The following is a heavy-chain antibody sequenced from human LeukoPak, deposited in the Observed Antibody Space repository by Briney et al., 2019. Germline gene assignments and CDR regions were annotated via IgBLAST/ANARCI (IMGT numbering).Heavy chain of an antibody. V-gene: IGHV4-61*02. J-gene: IGHJ5*02. Sequence: SETLSLTCTVSGGSISSSSYYCSWIRQPAGKGLEWIGRIYTSGSTNYNPSLKSRVTISVDTSKNQFSLKLSSVTAADTAVYYCARDYIAANWFDPWGQGTLVTVSS. D-gene: IGHD5-12*01. CDR3: ARDYIAANWFDP. CDR2: IYTSGST. CDR1: GGSISSSSYY.